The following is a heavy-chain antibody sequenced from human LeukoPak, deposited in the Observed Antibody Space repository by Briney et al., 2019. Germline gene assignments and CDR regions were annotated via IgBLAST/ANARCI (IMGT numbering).Heavy chain of an antibody. CDR2: INHSGST. CDR3: ARERTGVFDY. CDR1: GGSFSDYY. D-gene: IGHD2-8*02. J-gene: IGHJ4*02. V-gene: IGHV4-34*01. Sequence: PSETLSLTCAVYGGSFSDYYWSWIRQPPGKGVEWIGEINHSGSTNYNPSLERRVTISVDTSKKKFSLKMSYLTAADTAVYYCARERTGVFDYWGQGTLVTVSS.